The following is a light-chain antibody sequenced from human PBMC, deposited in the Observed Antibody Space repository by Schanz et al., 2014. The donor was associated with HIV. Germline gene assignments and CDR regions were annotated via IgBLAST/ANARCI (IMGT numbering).Light chain of an antibody. CDR1: QSVSSSY. Sequence: EIVLTQSPGTLSLSPGERATLSCRASQSVSSSYLAWYQQKPGQAPRLLIYSASTRATGIPARFSGSGSGTDFTLTISRVEPEDYAVYYCQQYGSSPWTFGQGTRVDVK. J-gene: IGKJ1*01. V-gene: IGKV3-20*01. CDR2: SAS. CDR3: QQYGSSPWT.